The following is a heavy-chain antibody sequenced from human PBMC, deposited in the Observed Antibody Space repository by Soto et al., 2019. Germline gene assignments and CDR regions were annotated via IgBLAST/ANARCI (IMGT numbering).Heavy chain of an antibody. CDR2: IYSSGAT. Sequence: EVQLVETGGGLIQPGGSLSLSCAASGFTVTSNYMNWVRQPPGKGLEWVSIIYSSGATYYADSVKGRFTISRDKSKNILYLQMRNLRAEDTAIYYCARVDTYDYYYAMDVWGQGTTVTVSS. CDR3: ARVDTYDYYYAMDV. J-gene: IGHJ6*02. V-gene: IGHV3-53*02. D-gene: IGHD5-18*01. CDR1: GFTVTSNY.